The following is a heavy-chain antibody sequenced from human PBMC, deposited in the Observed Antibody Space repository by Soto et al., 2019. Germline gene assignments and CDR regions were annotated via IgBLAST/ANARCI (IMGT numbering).Heavy chain of an antibody. CDR3: AREPRYYYDSSGYINWFDP. Sequence: GAPLRLSSAASGFTFSSYSMNWVRQAPGKGLERVSYISSSSSTIYYADSVKGRFTISRDNAKNSLYLQMNSPRDEDTAVYYCAREPRYYYDSSGYINWFDPLGQGSLVTGS. CDR1: GFTFSSYS. D-gene: IGHD3-22*01. J-gene: IGHJ5*02. CDR2: ISSSSSTI. V-gene: IGHV3-48*02.